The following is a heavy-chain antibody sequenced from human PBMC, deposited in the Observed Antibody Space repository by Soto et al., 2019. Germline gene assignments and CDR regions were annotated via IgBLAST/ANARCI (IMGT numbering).Heavy chain of an antibody. CDR1: GGSTSGNY. CDR3: ARDFDVNTALDYWYFDL. D-gene: IGHD5-18*01. Sequence: QVQLQESGPGPVKASETLSLTCTLSGGSTSGNYWSWIRQPAGKGLEWSGRIYSSVRTHYNPSLKIRVTMSVSTNHFSLKMNSMTDAETDVYYCARDFDVNTALDYWYFDLWGRGTLVTVS. J-gene: IGHJ2*01. CDR2: IYSSVRT. V-gene: IGHV4-4*07.